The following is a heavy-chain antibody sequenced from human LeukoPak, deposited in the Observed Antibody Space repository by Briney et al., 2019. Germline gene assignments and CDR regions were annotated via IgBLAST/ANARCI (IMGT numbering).Heavy chain of an antibody. J-gene: IGHJ6*02. D-gene: IGHD2-2*01. CDR3: ARGVVPAATLYYYYGMDV. CDR1: GGSISSYY. V-gene: IGHV4-59*08. Sequence: SETLSLTCTVSGGSISSYYWSWIRQPPGKGLEWIGYIYYSGSTNYNPSLKSRVTISVDTSKNQFSLKLSSVTAADTAVYYCARGVVPAATLYYYYGMDVWGQGTTVTVSS. CDR2: IYYSGST.